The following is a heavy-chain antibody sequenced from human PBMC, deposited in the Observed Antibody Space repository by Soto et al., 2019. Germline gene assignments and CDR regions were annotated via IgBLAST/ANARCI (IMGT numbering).Heavy chain of an antibody. CDR2: ISSSSSTI. CDR3: ARETYYYGTGSYGF. J-gene: IGHJ4*02. CDR1: GFTFSSYS. V-gene: IGHV3-48*01. D-gene: IGHD3-10*01. Sequence: EVQLVESGGGLVQPGGSLRLSCAASGFTFSSYSMNWVRQAPGKGLEWVSYISSSSSTIYYADSVKGRFTISRDNAKNSLYLQMNSLRAEDMAVYYCARETYYYGTGSYGFWGQGTLVTVSS.